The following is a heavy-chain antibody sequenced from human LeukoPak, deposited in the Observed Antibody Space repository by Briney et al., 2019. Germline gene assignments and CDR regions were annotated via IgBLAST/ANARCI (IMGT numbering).Heavy chain of an antibody. J-gene: IGHJ3*02. Sequence: GGSLRLSCAASGFTVSSNYMSWVRQAPGKGLEWVSVIYSGGSTYYADSVKGRFTISRDNSKNTLYLQMNSLRAEDTAVYYCAGTSYYYDSSGYLSVYDAFDIWGQGTMVTVSS. CDR1: GFTVSSNY. CDR3: AGTSYYYDSSGYLSVYDAFDI. CDR2: IYSGGST. D-gene: IGHD3-22*01. V-gene: IGHV3-53*01.